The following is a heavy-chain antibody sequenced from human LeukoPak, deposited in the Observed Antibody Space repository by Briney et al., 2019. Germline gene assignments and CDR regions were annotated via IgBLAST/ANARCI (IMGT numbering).Heavy chain of an antibody. D-gene: IGHD3-22*01. Sequence: SETLSLTCTVSGDSISSNSYYWGWIRQPPGKGLEWVGSIYYSGNPFHNPSLKSRVTISVDPSKNQFSLSLDSVTAADTAVYYCASQLDDYYDSTGYYTGFIDYWGPGTLVTVSS. V-gene: IGHV4-39*01. CDR1: GDSISSNSYY. J-gene: IGHJ4*02. CDR2: IYYSGNP. CDR3: ASQLDDYYDSTGYYTGFIDY.